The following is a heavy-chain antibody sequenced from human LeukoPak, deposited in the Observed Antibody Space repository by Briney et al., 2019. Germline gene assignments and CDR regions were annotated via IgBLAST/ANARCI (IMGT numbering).Heavy chain of an antibody. CDR1: GFTFSGYW. CDR3: ARDWWELNHVDY. CDR2: IKQDGSEK. J-gene: IGHJ4*02. V-gene: IGHV3-7*01. Sequence: SGGSLRLPCAASGFTFSGYWMSWVRQAPGKGLEWVANIKQDGSEKYYVDSVKGRFTISRDNAKNSLYLQMNSLRAEDTAVYYCARDWWELNHVDYWGQGTLVTVSS. D-gene: IGHD1-26*01.